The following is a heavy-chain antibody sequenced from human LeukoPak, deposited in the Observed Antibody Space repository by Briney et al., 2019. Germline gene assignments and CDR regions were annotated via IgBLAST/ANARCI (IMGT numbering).Heavy chain of an antibody. CDR1: GFTFSSYW. Sequence: GGSLRLSCAASGFTFSSYWMSWVRQAPGKGLEWVANIKQDGNKEYYVGSVKGRFTISRDNAKNSLYLQMNSLRVEDTAIYYCARDERWIQFNYWGQGTLVTVSS. CDR2: IKQDGNKE. CDR3: ARDERWIQFNY. V-gene: IGHV3-7*03. J-gene: IGHJ4*02. D-gene: IGHD5-18*01.